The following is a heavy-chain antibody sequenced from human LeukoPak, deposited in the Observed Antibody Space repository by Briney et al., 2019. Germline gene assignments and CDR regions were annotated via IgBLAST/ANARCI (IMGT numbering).Heavy chain of an antibody. D-gene: IGHD5-18*01. CDR1: GFTFSSYA. CDR2: ISYDGSNK. V-gene: IGHV3-30*04. CDR3: ARVNVDTAMVLWWYFDL. Sequence: QFGGSLRLSCAASGFTFSSYAMHWVRQAPGKGLEWVAVISYDGSNKYYADSGKGRFTISRDNSKNTLYLQMNSLRAEDTAVYYCARVNVDTAMVLWWYFDLWGRGTLVTVSS. J-gene: IGHJ2*01.